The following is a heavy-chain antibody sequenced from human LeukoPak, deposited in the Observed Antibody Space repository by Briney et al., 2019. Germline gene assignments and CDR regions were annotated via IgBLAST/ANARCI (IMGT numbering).Heavy chain of an antibody. CDR1: GGSISGYY. Sequence: PSETLSLTCTVSGGSISGYYWSWIRQPPGKGLEWIGYIYYSGSTNYNPSLKSRVTISVDTSKNHFSLNLKSVTAADTAVYYCARQSTPFHGGHFDYWGQGTLVTVSS. V-gene: IGHV4-59*08. D-gene: IGHD4-23*01. CDR3: ARQSTPFHGGHFDY. J-gene: IGHJ4*02. CDR2: IYYSGST.